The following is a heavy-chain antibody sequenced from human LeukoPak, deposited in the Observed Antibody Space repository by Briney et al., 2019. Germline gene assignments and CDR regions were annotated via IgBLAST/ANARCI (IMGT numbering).Heavy chain of an antibody. V-gene: IGHV4-34*01. CDR2: INHSGST. CDR1: GGSFSGYY. J-gene: IGHJ4*02. CDR3: ARVGRSSGWYVFDY. Sequence: SETLSLTCAVYGGSFSGYYWSWIRQPPGKGLEWIGEINHSGSTNYNPSLKSRVTISVDTSKNQFSLKLSSVTAADTAVYYCARVGRSSGWYVFDYWGQGTLVTVSS. D-gene: IGHD6-19*01.